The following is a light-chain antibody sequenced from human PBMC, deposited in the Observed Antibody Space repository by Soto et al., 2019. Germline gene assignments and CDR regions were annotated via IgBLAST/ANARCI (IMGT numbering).Light chain of an antibody. Sequence: QSALTQPPSVSGSPEQAITISGTGTSSYVGGYNYVSWYQQHPGKDPKRMIYEVSNQPSGVSDRFSGSKSGNTASLTISGLKADDDADYYCTSYTRSRKPVFGTGTKVIVL. J-gene: IGLJ1*01. V-gene: IGLV2-14*01. CDR2: EVS. CDR1: SSYVGGYNY. CDR3: TSYTRSRKPV.